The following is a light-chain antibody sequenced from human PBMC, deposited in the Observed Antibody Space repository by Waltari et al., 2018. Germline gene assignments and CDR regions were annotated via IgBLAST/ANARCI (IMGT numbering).Light chain of an antibody. J-gene: IGKJ2*01. CDR2: AVF. Sequence: DIQMTQSPSSLSASVGDRVTITCRASQDISNNLNWYQQKPGKAPDLLIFAVFILQSGVPSRFSGSGSGTEFTLTISSLQPEDSATYYCQQSYTMPMYTFGQGTKLEIK. CDR1: QDISNN. V-gene: IGKV1-39*01. CDR3: QQSYTMPMYT.